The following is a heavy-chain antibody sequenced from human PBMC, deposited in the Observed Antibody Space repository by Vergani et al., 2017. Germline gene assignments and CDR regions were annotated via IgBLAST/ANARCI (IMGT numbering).Heavy chain of an antibody. V-gene: IGHV3-30*02. CDR1: GFTFSSYG. D-gene: IGHD6-13*01. CDR2: IRYDGSNK. J-gene: IGHJ1*01. CDR3: AKGGSYSSSWYWGEYFQH. Sequence: QVQLVESGGGVVQPGGSLRLSCAASGFTFSSYGMHWVRQAPGKGLEWLAFIRYDGSNKYYADSVKGRFTISRDNSKNTLYLQMNSLRAEDTAVYYCAKGGSYSSSWYWGEYFQHWGQGTLVTVSS.